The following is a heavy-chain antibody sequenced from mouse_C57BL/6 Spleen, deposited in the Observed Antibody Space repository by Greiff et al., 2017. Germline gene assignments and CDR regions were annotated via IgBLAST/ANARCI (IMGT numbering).Heavy chain of an antibody. J-gene: IGHJ3*01. CDR2: IYTGSGST. Sequence: VQLQQPGAELVKPGASVKMSCKASGYTFTSYWITWVKQRPGHGLEWIGDIYTGSGSTNYNEKVKSKATLTVDTSSSTAYMQISSLTSEDSTVYCCARWVDRAWFAYWGQGTLVTVSA. CDR1: GYTFTSYW. V-gene: IGHV1-55*01. CDR3: ARWVDRAWFAY.